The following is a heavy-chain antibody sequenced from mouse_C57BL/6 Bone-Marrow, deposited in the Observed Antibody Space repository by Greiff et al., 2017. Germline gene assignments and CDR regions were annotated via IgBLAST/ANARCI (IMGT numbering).Heavy chain of an antibody. D-gene: IGHD1-1*01. V-gene: IGHV1-81*01. CDR3: ARFITTVPLDY. J-gene: IGHJ4*01. CDR2: INPRSGNT. Sequence: QVQLQQSGAELARPGASVKLSCKASGYTFTSYGISWVKQRTGQGLEWIGEINPRSGNTYYNEKFKGKATLTADKSSSTAYMELLSLTSEDSAVYFCARFITTVPLDYWGQGTSVTVSS. CDR1: GYTFTSYG.